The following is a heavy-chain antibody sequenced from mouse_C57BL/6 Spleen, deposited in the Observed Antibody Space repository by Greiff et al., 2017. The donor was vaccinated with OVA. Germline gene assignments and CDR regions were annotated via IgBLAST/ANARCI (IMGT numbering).Heavy chain of an antibody. CDR3: ARSYHGGFAY. Sequence: HLHHPSTSLFKPLSSFKLSCKASGYTFTSYWMHWVKQRPGQGLEWIGNLNPSNGGTNYNEKFKSKATLTVDKSSSTAYMQLSSLTSEDSAVYYCARSYHGGFAYWGQGTLVTVSA. CDR2: LNPSNGGT. J-gene: IGHJ3*01. V-gene: IGHV1-53*01. CDR1: GYTFTSYW. D-gene: IGHD2-12*01.